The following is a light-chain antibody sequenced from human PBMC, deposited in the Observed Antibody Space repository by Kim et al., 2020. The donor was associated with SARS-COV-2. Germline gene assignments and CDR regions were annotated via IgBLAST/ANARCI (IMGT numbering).Light chain of an antibody. J-gene: IGLJ3*02. CDR2: LNSEGSL. CDR1: SGHSRYD. CDR3: QTWGPGIRV. Sequence: APVELTCTLSSGHSRYDIAGHQQQPETGPRYSMKLNSEGSLSKGDGIPDRVSGSSAGAERYLTIASLQSEDEADYYCQTWGPGIRVFGGGTQLTVL. V-gene: IGLV4-69*01.